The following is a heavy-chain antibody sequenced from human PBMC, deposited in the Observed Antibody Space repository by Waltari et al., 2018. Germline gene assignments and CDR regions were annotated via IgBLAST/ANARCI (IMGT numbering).Heavy chain of an antibody. J-gene: IGHJ2*01. D-gene: IGHD5-12*01. CDR2: IKQDGSET. CDR3: ARAGRSWYFDL. V-gene: IGHV3-7*01. Sequence: EVQLVESGGGLVQPGGSLRLYCAASGITFSSYWMSWVRQAPGKGLEWVANIKQDGSETDYVDSVKGRFTISRDNATNSLYLQMNSLRSEDTAVYYCARAGRSWYFDLWGRGTLVPVSS. CDR1: GITFSSYW.